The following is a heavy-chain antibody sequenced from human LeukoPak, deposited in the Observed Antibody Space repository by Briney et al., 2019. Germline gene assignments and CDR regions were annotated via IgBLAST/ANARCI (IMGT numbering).Heavy chain of an antibody. CDR2: ISGSGGYT. CDR3: ATYRQVLLPFES. V-gene: IGHV3-23*01. Sequence: GGSLRLSCAASKFTFSTFSMSWVRQAPGKGLEWVSSISGSGGYTYYADSVKGRFTISRDNSKSTLSLQMNSLRAEDTAIYYCATYRQVLLPFESWGQGTLVTVSS. J-gene: IGHJ4*02. D-gene: IGHD2-8*02. CDR1: KFTFSTFS.